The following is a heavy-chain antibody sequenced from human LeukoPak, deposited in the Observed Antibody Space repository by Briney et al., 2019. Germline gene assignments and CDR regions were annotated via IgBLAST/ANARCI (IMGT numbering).Heavy chain of an antibody. D-gene: IGHD1-26*01. V-gene: IGHV3-23*01. Sequence: GGSLRLSCAASGFTFSSYSMNWVRQAPGKGLEWVSAIVASGGSTYYADSVKGRFTISRDNSKNTLYLQMNSLRAEDTALYYCAKGSFGSGSYPFDYWGQGTLVTVSS. CDR3: AKGSFGSGSYPFDY. J-gene: IGHJ4*02. CDR2: IVASGGST. CDR1: GFTFSSYS.